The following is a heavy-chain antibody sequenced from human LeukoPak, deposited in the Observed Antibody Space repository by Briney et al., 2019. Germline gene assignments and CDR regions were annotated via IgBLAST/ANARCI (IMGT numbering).Heavy chain of an antibody. V-gene: IGHV3-48*02. D-gene: IGHD3-9*01. CDR1: GFSFTDYP. J-gene: IGHJ4*02. Sequence: TGGSLRLSCATSGFSFTDYPMNRVRQAPGKGLERISNIRTTAEGAKYAYYADSVKGRVTISRDDGKNTLYLHMNSLRDDDTAVYYCATDQRYAFDYWGQGILVTVSS. CDR3: ATDQRYAFDY. CDR2: IRTTAEGAKYA.